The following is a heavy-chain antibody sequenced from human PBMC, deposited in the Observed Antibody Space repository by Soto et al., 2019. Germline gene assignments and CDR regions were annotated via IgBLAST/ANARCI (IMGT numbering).Heavy chain of an antibody. J-gene: IGHJ6*02. D-gene: IGHD6-13*01. V-gene: IGHV3-30-3*01. CDR2: ISYDGSNK. Sequence: QVQLVESGGGVVQPGRSLRLSCAASGFTFSSYAMHWVRQAPGKGLEWVAVISYDGSNKYYADSVKGRFTISRDNSKNTLYLQMNSLRAEDTAVYYCARTYSSSWYYYYYGMDVWGQGTTVTVSS. CDR3: ARTYSSSWYYYYYGMDV. CDR1: GFTFSSYA.